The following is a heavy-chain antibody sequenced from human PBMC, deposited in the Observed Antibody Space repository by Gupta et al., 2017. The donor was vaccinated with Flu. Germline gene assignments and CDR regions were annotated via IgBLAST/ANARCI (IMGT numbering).Heavy chain of an antibody. CDR3: ARGHWDN. CDR1: GFNFSRHD. J-gene: IGHJ4*02. Sequence: ELQLVESGGGLVQPGGSLRLSCAASGFNFSRHDMRWVREAPGRGLEWVSVISSSAVTYYGDPVRGRFTISRYNAKNSLYLQMSGLIDEDTAVYYCARGHWDNWGQGTLVTVSS. V-gene: IGHV3-48*03. CDR2: ISSSAVT.